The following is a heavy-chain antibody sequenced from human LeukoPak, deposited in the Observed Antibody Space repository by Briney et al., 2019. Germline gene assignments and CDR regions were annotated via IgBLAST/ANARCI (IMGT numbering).Heavy chain of an antibody. V-gene: IGHV3-23*01. J-gene: IGHJ4*02. CDR3: AKEGDYDSSGYYY. CDR1: GFTFSSYG. CDR2: ISGSGGST. D-gene: IGHD3-22*01. Sequence: GGTLRLSCAASGFTFSSYGMSWVRQAPGKGLEWVSAISGSGGSTYYADSVKGRFTISRDNSKNTLYLQMNSLRAEDTAVYYCAKEGDYDSSGYYYWGQGTLVTVSS.